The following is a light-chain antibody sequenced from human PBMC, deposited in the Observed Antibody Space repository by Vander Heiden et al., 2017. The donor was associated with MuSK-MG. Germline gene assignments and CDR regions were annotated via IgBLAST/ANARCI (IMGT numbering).Light chain of an antibody. Sequence: DTQMTQSPSSPSASVGDRVTITCRASQSISSYLNWYQQKPGKAPKLLIYAASSLQSGVPSRFSGSGSGTDFTLTISSLQPEDFATYYCQQSYSTPMYTFGQGTKLEIK. CDR2: AAS. V-gene: IGKV1-39*01. CDR1: QSISSY. J-gene: IGKJ2*01. CDR3: QQSYSTPMYT.